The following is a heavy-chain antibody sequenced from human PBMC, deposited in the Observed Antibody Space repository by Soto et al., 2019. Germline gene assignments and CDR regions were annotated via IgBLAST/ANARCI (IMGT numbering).Heavy chain of an antibody. J-gene: IGHJ6*02. CDR2: ISYDGSNK. CDR3: AREQWLEGGKDYVRSYGMDV. D-gene: IGHD6-19*01. Sequence: GGSLRLSCAASGFTFSSYAMHWVRQAPGKGLEWVAVISYDGSNKYYADSVKGRFTISRDNSKNTLYLQMNRLRAEDTAVYYCAREQWLEGGKDYVRSYGMDVWGQGTTVPVSS. CDR1: GFTFSSYA. V-gene: IGHV3-30-3*01.